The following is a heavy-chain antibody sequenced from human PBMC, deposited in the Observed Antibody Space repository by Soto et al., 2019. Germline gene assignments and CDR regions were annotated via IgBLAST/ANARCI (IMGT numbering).Heavy chain of an antibody. CDR3: AKAKAPDRLPMGDYGMDV. D-gene: IGHD3-10*01. J-gene: IGHJ6*02. CDR2: INWDGGST. Sequence: GGSLTLSCAASGFTVDDYTMHWVRHAPGKGLEWVSLINWDGGSTYYADSVKGRFNISRDDSKNSVYLKMSSLRTEDTALYYCAKAKAPDRLPMGDYGMDVWGQGTTVTVSS. CDR1: GFTVDDYT. V-gene: IGHV3-43*01.